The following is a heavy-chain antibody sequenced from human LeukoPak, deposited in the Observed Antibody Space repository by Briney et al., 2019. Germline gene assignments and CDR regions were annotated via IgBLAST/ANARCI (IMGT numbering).Heavy chain of an antibody. CDR1: GFTFSSYA. Sequence: PGGSLRLSCAASGFTFSSYAMHWVRQAPGKGLEWVAVISYDGSNKYYADSVKSRFTISRDNSKNTLYLQMNSLRAEDTAVYYCARALEDTVTMDYWGQGTLVTVSS. CDR3: ARALEDTVTMDY. D-gene: IGHD4-11*01. CDR2: ISYDGSNK. J-gene: IGHJ4*02. V-gene: IGHV3-30-3*01.